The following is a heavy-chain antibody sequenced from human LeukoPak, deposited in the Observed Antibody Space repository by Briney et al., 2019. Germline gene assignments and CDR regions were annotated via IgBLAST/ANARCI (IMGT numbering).Heavy chain of an antibody. D-gene: IGHD1-26*01. CDR2: ITSSGSTI. CDR3: AKTMGAIDHDY. Sequence: GGSLRLSCTASGFIFNDFWMSWVRQAPGEGLEWVSSITSSGSTIYYADSVKGRFTISRDNSKNTLYLQMNSLRAEDTAVYYCAKTMGAIDHDYWGQGTLVTVSS. J-gene: IGHJ4*02. CDR1: GFIFNDFW. V-gene: IGHV3-11*01.